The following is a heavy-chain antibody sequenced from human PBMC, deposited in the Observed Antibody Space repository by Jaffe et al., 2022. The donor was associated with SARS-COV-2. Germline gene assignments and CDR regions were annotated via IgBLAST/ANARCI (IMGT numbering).Heavy chain of an antibody. D-gene: IGHD2-2*02. V-gene: IGHV4-39*01. CDR3: ARHGREGVVVVIPAAIDY. CDR2: IYDSETT. J-gene: IGHJ4*02. CDR1: GGSISSTNYY. Sequence: QLQLQESGPGLVKPSATLSLTCSVSGGSISSTNYYWGWIRQPPGKGLEWIGSIYDSETTYYNSSLQSRVTISVDTPKNQFSLKLSSVTATDTAVYYCARHGREGVVVVIPAAIDYWGQGTLVTVSS.